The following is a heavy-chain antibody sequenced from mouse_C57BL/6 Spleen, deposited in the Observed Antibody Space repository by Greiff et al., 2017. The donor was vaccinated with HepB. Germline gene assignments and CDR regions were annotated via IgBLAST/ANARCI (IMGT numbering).Heavy chain of an antibody. V-gene: IGHV1-54*01. CDR2: INPGSGGT. CDR3: ARSPYYGSSYGAMDY. D-gene: IGHD1-1*01. Sequence: LVESGAELVRPGTSVKVSCKASGYAFTNYLIEWVKQRPGQGLEWIGVINPGSGGTNYNEKFKGKATLTADKSSSTAYMQLSSLTSEDSAVYFCARSPYYGSSYGAMDYWGQGTSVTVSS. CDR1: GYAFTNYL. J-gene: IGHJ4*01.